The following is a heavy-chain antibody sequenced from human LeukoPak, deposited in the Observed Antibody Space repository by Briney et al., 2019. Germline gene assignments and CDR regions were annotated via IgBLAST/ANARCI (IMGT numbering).Heavy chain of an antibody. V-gene: IGHV1-2*02. CDR2: INPNSGGT. CDR1: GYTFTGYY. Sequence: ASVKVSCKAPGYTFTGYYMHWVRQAPGQGLEWMGWINPNSGGTNYAQKFQGRVTMTRDTSISTAYMELSRLRSDDTVVYYCARAAGYDFWSGYQDYWGQGTLVTVSS. CDR3: ARAAGYDFWSGYQDY. J-gene: IGHJ4*02. D-gene: IGHD3-3*01.